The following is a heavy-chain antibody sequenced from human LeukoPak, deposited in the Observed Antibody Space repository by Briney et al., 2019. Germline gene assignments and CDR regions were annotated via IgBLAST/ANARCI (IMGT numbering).Heavy chain of an antibody. J-gene: IGHJ6*02. V-gene: IGHV3-11*05. CDR2: INSSSSYT. CDR3: ARDSTPDYYYGMDV. CDR1: GFTFSDYY. Sequence: GGSLRLSCAASGFTFSDYYMSWIRQAPGKGLEWVSYINSSSSYTNYADSVKGRFTISRDNAKNSLYLQMNSLRAEDTAVYYCARDSTPDYYYGMDVWGQGTTVTVSS.